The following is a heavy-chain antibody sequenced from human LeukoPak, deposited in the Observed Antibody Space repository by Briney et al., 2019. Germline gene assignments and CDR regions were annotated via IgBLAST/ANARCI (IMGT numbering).Heavy chain of an antibody. D-gene: IGHD1-7*01. CDR2: ISSSGSSI. Sequence: PGGSLRLSCAASGFTFSSYEMNWVRQAPGKGLEWVPYISSSGSSIYYADSVKGRFTISRDNAKNSLYLQMNSLRAEDTAVYYCARDELRTGAFDVWGQGTMVTVSS. CDR1: GFTFSSYE. CDR3: ARDELRTGAFDV. V-gene: IGHV3-48*03. J-gene: IGHJ3*01.